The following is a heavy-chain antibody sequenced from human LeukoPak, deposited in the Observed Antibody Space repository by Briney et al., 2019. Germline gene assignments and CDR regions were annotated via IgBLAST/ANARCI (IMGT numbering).Heavy chain of an antibody. D-gene: IGHD6-13*01. CDR2: ISYDGSNK. CDR1: GFTFSSYG. V-gene: IGHV3-30*03. Sequence: GSLRLSCAASGFTFSSYGMHWVRQAPGKGLEWVAVISYDGSNKYYADSVKGRFTISRDNSKNTLYLQMNSLRAEDTAVYYCASWGYSSSWYYFDYWGQGTLVTVSS. CDR3: ASWGYSSSWYYFDY. J-gene: IGHJ4*02.